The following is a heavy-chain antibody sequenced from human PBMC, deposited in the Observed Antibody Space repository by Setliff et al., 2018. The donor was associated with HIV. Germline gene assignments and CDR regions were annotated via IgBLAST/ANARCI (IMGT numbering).Heavy chain of an antibody. CDR1: GYTFTTYS. CDR3: ARGQGILIVGDY. V-gene: IGHV1-3*03. D-gene: IGHD1-26*01. Sequence: ASVKVSCKASGYTFTTYSLHWVRQAPGQSLEWMGWINVGNGDTKYSQDLQGRFTISRDNSQNTVFLQMDSLRPEDTAFYYCARGQGILIVGDYWGPGTLVTVSS. J-gene: IGHJ4*02. CDR2: INVGNGDT.